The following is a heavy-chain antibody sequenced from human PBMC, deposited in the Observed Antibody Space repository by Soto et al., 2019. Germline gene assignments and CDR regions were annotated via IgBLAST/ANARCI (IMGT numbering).Heavy chain of an antibody. CDR3: ARSPSMIRGVILDS. Sequence: PSETLSLTCTVSGGSIGSYYWNWIRQPPGKGLEWIGYIFYTGSTKYNPSLRSRVTISVDTSKNQFSLKLNSVTAADTAVYYCARSPSMIRGVILDSWGQGTLVTVSS. V-gene: IGHV4-59*01. CDR1: GGSIGSYY. J-gene: IGHJ4*02. D-gene: IGHD3-10*01. CDR2: IFYTGST.